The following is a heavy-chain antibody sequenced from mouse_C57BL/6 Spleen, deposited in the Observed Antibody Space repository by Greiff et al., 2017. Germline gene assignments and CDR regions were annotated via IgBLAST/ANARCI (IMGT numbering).Heavy chain of an antibody. Sequence: EVQLQQSGPELVKPGASVKISCKASGYSFTGYYMTWVTQSPDKSLEWIGEINPSTGGTTYNQKFKAKATLTVDKYSSTAYMQLKRLTSRDSSVYYCERLYDSYSEANDYWGQGTTVTVSS. V-gene: IGHV1-42*01. CDR2: INPSTGGT. CDR1: GYSFTGYY. J-gene: IGHJ4*01. CDR3: ERLYDSYSEANDY. D-gene: IGHD2-3*01.